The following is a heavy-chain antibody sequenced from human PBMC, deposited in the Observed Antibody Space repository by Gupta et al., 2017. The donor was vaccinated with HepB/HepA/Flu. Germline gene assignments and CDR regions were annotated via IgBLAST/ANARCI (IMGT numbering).Heavy chain of an antibody. D-gene: IGHD5-24*01. V-gene: IGHV3-48*03. CDR1: GLTFSTYE. CDR2: MGGNGNTI. CDR3: ASSRWFYFDY. Sequence: EVQLVESGGGLVQPGGSLRLSCTVSGLTFSTYEMNWVRQAPGKGPEWVSDMGGNGNTIYQLDSVRGRFTISRDNAKNSLYLQMNSLRAEDTAVYYCASSRWFYFDYWGQGTLVTVSS. J-gene: IGHJ4*02.